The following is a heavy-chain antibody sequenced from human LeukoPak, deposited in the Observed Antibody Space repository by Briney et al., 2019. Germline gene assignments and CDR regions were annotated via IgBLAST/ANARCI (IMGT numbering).Heavy chain of an antibody. D-gene: IGHD3-9*01. CDR3: AKVNGLRYFDWLLHPIDY. Sequence: GGSLRLSCAASGFTFSSYGMHWVRQAPGKGLEWVAVISYDGSNKYYADSVKSRFTISRDNSKNTLYLQMNSLRAEDTAVYYCAKVNGLRYFDWLLHPIDYWGQGTLVTVSS. V-gene: IGHV3-30*18. CDR2: ISYDGSNK. CDR1: GFTFSSYG. J-gene: IGHJ4*02.